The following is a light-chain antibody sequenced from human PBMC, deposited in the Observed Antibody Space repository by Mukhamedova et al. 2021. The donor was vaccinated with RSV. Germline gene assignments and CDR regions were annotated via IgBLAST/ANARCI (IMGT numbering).Light chain of an antibody. CDR2: GAS. CDR1: QSVSSSY. V-gene: IGKV3-20*01. J-gene: IGKJ1*01. Sequence: GERATLSCRVSQSVSSSYLAWYQQKPGQAPRLLIYGASSRATGIPDRFSGSGSGTDFTLTISRLEPEDFAVYYCQQYGSSSWTFG. CDR3: QQYGSSSWT.